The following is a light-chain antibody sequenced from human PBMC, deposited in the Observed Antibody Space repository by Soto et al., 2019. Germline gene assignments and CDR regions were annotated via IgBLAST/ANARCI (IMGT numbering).Light chain of an antibody. CDR2: AAS. CDR3: QRTYNAPFT. Sequence: IQLTQSPSSLSASVGDRVTITCRASQGINSYLTWYQQKPGKAPKLLIFAASTLQGGVPSRFSGSGSGTDFTLSISRLQPEDFATYYCQRTYNAPFTFGPGTKVELK. J-gene: IGKJ3*01. V-gene: IGKV1-39*01. CDR1: QGINSY.